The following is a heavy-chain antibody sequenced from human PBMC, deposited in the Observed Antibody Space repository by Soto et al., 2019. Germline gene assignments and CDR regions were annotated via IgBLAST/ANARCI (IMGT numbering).Heavy chain of an antibody. J-gene: IGHJ6*02. CDR2: INHSGST. V-gene: IGHV4-34*01. CDR3: ASEQLVAYYYYGMDV. D-gene: IGHD6-6*01. CDR1: GGSFGGYY. Sequence: PSETLSLTCAVYGGSFGGYYWSWIRQPPGKGLEWIGEINHSGSTNYNPSLKSRVTISVDTSKNQFSLKLSSVTAADTAVYYCASEQLVAYYYYGMDVWGQGTTVTVSS.